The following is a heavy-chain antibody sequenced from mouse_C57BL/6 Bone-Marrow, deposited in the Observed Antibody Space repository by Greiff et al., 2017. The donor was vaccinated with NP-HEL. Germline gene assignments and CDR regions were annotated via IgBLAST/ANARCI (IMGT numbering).Heavy chain of an antibody. CDR2: ISDGGSYT. Sequence: EVNVVESGGGLVKPGGSLKLSCAASGFTFSSYAMSWVRQTPEKRLEWVATISDGGSYTYYPDNVKGRFTISRDNAKNNLYLQMSHLKSEDTAMYYCARDGDGTRWYFDVWGTGTTVTVSS. V-gene: IGHV5-4*01. CDR1: GFTFSSYA. J-gene: IGHJ1*03. D-gene: IGHD4-1*01. CDR3: ARDGDGTRWYFDV.